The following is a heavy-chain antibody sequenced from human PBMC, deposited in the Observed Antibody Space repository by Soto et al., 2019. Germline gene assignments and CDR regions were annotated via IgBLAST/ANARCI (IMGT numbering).Heavy chain of an antibody. CDR2: ISAYNGNT. CDR1: GYTFTSYG. CDR3: AIRIAAGTYYGMDV. Sequence: ASVKVSCKASGYTFTSYGISWVRQAPGQGLEWMGWISAYNGNTNYAQKLQGRVTMTTDTSTSTAYLELRSLRFDDTALYYCAIRIAAGTYYGMDVWGQGTTVTVSS. D-gene: IGHD6-13*01. V-gene: IGHV1-18*01. J-gene: IGHJ6*02.